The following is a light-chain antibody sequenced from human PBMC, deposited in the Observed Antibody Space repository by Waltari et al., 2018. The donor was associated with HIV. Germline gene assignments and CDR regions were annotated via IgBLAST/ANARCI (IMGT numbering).Light chain of an antibody. V-gene: IGLV1-47*01. CDR2: RNN. CDR1: STHIGSNH. Sequence: QSVLPQPPSASVTPGQRVIISCSGRSTHIGSNHVYWYQQRPGTAPKLLIYRNNPRPSGVPDRFSCSKSGTSASLSTSELRSEDGADYYCAAWDDSLSDVFGTGAKVTVL. CDR3: AAWDDSLSDV. J-gene: IGLJ1*01.